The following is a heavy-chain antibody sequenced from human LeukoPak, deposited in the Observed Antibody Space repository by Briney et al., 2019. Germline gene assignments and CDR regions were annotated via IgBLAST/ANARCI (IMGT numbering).Heavy chain of an antibody. Sequence: GGSLRLSCAASGFAFSDYGMNWVRQAPGKGLEWVSYIGANSAIYYADSVKGRFTISRDNAQNSLSLQMNSLRDDDTAVYYCAREGYYGAFDIWGQGTMVTVSS. V-gene: IGHV3-48*02. D-gene: IGHD3-10*01. CDR1: GFAFSDYG. J-gene: IGHJ3*02. CDR3: AREGYYGAFDI. CDR2: IGANSAI.